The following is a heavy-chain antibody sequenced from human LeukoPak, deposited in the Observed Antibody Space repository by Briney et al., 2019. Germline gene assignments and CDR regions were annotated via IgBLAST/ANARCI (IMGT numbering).Heavy chain of an antibody. CDR1: GFTLSSYS. CDR2: ISSSSSYI. J-gene: IGHJ4*02. V-gene: IGHV3-21*01. CDR3: ARDRYDRSGYYGY. Sequence: PGGSLRLSCAASGFTLSSYSMNWVRQAPGKGLEWVSSISSSSSYIHYTDSVKGRFTISRDNTKKSLYLQMNSLRAEDTAVYYCARDRYDRSGYYGYWGQGTLVTVSS. D-gene: IGHD3-22*01.